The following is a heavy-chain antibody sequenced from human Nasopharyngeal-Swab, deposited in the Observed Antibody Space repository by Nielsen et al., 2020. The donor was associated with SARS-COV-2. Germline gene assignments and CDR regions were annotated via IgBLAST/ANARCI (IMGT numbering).Heavy chain of an antibody. CDR2: IIPIFGTA. CDR3: AGWITMIRGATFDI. D-gene: IGHD3-10*01. J-gene: IGHJ3*02. V-gene: IGHV1-69*13. Sequence: SVKVSCKASSGTFSSYAVSWVRQAPAEGLEWMGGIIPIFGTANYAQKFQGRVTITADESTSTAFMELSSLRSEDTAVYYCAGWITMIRGATFDIWGQGTMVTVSS. CDR1: SGTFSSYA.